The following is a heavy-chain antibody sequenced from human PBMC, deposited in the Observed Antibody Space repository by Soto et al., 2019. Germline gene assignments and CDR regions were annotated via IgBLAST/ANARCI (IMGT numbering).Heavy chain of an antibody. CDR2: IYNTGST. V-gene: IGHV4-59*08. CDR1: ASSFTHYY. CDR3: ASRNYYGSGSYHYYFDY. Sequence: SGALSLTRTLSASSFTHYYRSWLRQPTGRGLEWIGYIYNTGSTNYNPSLKSRVTISVDTSKNQFSLKLSSVTAADTAVYYCASRNYYGSGSYHYYFDYWGQG. J-gene: IGHJ4*02. D-gene: IGHD3-10*01.